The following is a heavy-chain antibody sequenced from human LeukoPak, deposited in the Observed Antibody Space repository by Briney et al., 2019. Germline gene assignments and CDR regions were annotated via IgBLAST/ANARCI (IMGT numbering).Heavy chain of an antibody. V-gene: IGHV4-31*03. CDR3: ARTPDYYGSGSYQGYFDY. J-gene: IGHJ4*02. D-gene: IGHD3-10*01. CDR2: IYYSGST. Sequence: SETLSLTCTVSGGSISSGGYYWSWIRQHPGKGLEWIGYIYYSGSTYYNPSLKSRVTISVDTSKNQFSLKLSSVTAADTAVHYCARTPDYYGSGSYQGYFDYWGQGTLVTVSS. CDR1: GGSISSGGYY.